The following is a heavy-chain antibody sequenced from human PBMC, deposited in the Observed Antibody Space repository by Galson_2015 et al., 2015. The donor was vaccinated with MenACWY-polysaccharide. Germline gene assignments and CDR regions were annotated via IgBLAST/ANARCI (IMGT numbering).Heavy chain of an antibody. CDR3: ARLTIELGHDY. V-gene: IGHV3-74*01. D-gene: IGHD1-1*01. CDR2: INSDASGT. Sequence: SLRLSCAASGFTFSNYWMHWVRQAPGKGPVWVSRINSDASGTDCADSVKGRFTTSRDNAKNTLYLQMNSLRAEDTAVYYCARLTIELGHDYWGQGALVTVSA. J-gene: IGHJ4*02. CDR1: GFTFSNYW.